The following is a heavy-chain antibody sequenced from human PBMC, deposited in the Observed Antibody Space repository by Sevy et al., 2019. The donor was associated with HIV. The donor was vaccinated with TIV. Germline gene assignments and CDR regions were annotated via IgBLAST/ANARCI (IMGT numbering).Heavy chain of an antibody. CDR2: ISGSGNAK. CDR1: GFSFSRYL. V-gene: IGHV3-48*02. Sequence: GGSLRLSCVASGFSFSRYLMTWVRQAPGKGLEWVSSISGSGNAKYYEDSVKGRFTISRDNAKNSLYLQMNSLRDEDTALYYCARDGGYYDSTNYYHGEPDYWGQGPLVTVSS. J-gene: IGHJ4*02. CDR3: ARDGGYYDSTNYYHGEPDY. D-gene: IGHD3-22*01.